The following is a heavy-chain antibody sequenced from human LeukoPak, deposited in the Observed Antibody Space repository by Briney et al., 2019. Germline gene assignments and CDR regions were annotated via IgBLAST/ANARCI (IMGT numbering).Heavy chain of an antibody. Sequence: PSETLSLTCTVSGGSISSSSYYWGWIRQPPGKGLEWIGSIYYSGSTYYNPSLKSRVTISVDTSKNQFSLKLSSVTAADTAVYYCARAITMARGVITFQYWGQGTLVTVSS. CDR1: GGSISSSSYY. CDR2: IYYSGST. CDR3: ARAITMARGVITFQY. V-gene: IGHV4-39*07. J-gene: IGHJ1*01. D-gene: IGHD3-10*01.